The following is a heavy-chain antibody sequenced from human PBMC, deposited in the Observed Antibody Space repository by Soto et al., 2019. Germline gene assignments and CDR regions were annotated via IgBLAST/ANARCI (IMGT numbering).Heavy chain of an antibody. CDR3: ARVGYDFWSGYLREAAHAFDD. V-gene: IGHV4-34*01. CDR2: INHSGST. J-gene: IGHJ4*02. CDR1: GGSFSGYE. Sequence: XETLSLSCAVYGGSFSGYEWSWIRQPPGKGLDWIGEINHSGSTNYNPSLKSRVTISVDTSKNQFSLKLSPVTAADKAVYYCARVGYDFWSGYLREAAHAFDDWGQGTLVTVSS. D-gene: IGHD3-3*01.